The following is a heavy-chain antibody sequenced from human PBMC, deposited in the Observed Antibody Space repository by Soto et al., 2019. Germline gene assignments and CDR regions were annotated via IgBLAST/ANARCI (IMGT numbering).Heavy chain of an antibody. V-gene: IGHV4-59*08. Sequence: PSETLSLTCTVSGDSISSHYWSWIRQAPGKGLEWIGYIYYSGITDYNPSLKSRVTISVDTSKNQVSLRLTSVTAADTAVYYCARGPDYYGSGSYRKPYNWFDPWGQGTLVTVSS. J-gene: IGHJ5*02. CDR1: GDSISSHY. CDR2: IYYSGIT. CDR3: ARGPDYYGSGSYRKPYNWFDP. D-gene: IGHD3-10*01.